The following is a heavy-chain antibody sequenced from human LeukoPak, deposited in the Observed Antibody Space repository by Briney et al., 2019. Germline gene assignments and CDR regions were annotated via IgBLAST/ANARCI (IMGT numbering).Heavy chain of an antibody. CDR2: ISYDGSDK. D-gene: IGHD6-13*01. J-gene: IGHJ1*01. CDR1: RFAFSSYV. CDR3: ARDSQPGLAAAGTWDLHH. Sequence: PGRSLRLSCAASRFAFSSYVMHWVRQAPGKGLDWVAGISYDGSDKYYADSVKGRFTISRDNSKTTLYLQMNSLRAEDTAVYYCARDSQPGLAAAGTWDLHHSGQGTLVTVSS. V-gene: IGHV3-30*03.